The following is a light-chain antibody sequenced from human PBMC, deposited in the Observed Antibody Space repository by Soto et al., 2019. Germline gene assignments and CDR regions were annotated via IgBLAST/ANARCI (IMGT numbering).Light chain of an antibody. CDR1: SSDVGGYNY. CDR2: DVS. V-gene: IGLV2-14*03. J-gene: IGLJ1*01. Sequence: QSALTQPASLSGSPGQSITISCTGTSSDVGGYNYVSWYQQHPGKAPKLMIYDVSNRPSGVSNRFSGSKSGNTASLTISGLQAEDEADYYCSAHRASSTTLYVFGTGTKLTVL. CDR3: SAHRASSTTLYV.